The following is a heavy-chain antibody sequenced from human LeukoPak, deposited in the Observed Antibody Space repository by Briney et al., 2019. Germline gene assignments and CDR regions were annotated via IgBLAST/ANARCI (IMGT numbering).Heavy chain of an antibody. D-gene: IGHD6-6*01. Sequence: GESLKISCHGSGYXFTSYWIGWVRQMPGKGLEWMGIIYPGDSDTRYSPSFQGQVTISADRSISTAYLQWSSLQASDTAMYYCARQGYTSSSRFDFWGQGTLVTVSS. CDR1: GYXFTSYW. V-gene: IGHV5-51*01. J-gene: IGHJ4*02. CDR3: ARQGYTSSSRFDF. CDR2: IYPGDSDT.